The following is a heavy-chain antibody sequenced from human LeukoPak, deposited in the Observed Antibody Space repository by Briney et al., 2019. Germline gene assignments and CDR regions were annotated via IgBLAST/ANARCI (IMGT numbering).Heavy chain of an antibody. CDR1: GFTFSSYW. Sequence: PGGSLRLSCAASGFTFSSYWMSWVRQAPGKGLEWVANIKQDGSEKYYVDSVKGRFTISRDNAKNSLYLQMDSLRGEDTAVYYCAGPGIAAADVGVYWGQGTLVTVSS. J-gene: IGHJ4*02. V-gene: IGHV3-7*01. CDR3: AGPGIAAADVGVY. D-gene: IGHD6-13*01. CDR2: IKQDGSEK.